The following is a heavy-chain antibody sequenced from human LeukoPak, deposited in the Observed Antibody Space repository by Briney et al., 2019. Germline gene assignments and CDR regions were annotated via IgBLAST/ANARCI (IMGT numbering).Heavy chain of an antibody. CDR2: IYPSGST. V-gene: IGHV4-4*07. D-gene: IGHD2-15*01. Sequence: SETLSLTCTVSGGSISSFHWSWIRQPAGKRLEWIGRIYPSGSTNYNPSLNSRVTMSVDTSKNQFSLRLRSVTAADSAVYYCAKDGGFTFDYWGQGSLVTVSS. J-gene: IGHJ4*02. CDR1: GGSISSFH. CDR3: AKDGGFTFDY.